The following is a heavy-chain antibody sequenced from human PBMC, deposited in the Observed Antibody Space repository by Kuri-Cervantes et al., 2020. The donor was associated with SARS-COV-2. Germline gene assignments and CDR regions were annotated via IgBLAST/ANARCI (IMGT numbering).Heavy chain of an antibody. D-gene: IGHD1-26*01. CDR3: ARVLWELPGAFDY. V-gene: IGHV1-2*02. CDR1: GYTFTGYY. Sequence: ASVKVSCKASGYTFTGYYMHWVRQAPGQGLEWMGWINPNSGGTNYAQKFQGRVTMTRDTSISTAYMELRSLGSDDTAVYYCARVLWELPGAFDYWGQGTLVTVSS. J-gene: IGHJ4*02. CDR2: INPNSGGT.